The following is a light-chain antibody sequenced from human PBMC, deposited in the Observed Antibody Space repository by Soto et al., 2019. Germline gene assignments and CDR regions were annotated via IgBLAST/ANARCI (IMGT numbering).Light chain of an antibody. V-gene: IGKV1-9*01. CDR2: GAS. J-gene: IGKJ4*01. CDR3: QQFNAYPLT. CDR1: QGISDY. Sequence: DIQLTQSPSFLYASVGDKVTISCRASQGISDYLAWYQQKPGKAPKLLIYGASTLQSGVPSRFSGSASGTEFTLTISSLQPEDFATYFCQQFNAYPLTFGGGTKLEIK.